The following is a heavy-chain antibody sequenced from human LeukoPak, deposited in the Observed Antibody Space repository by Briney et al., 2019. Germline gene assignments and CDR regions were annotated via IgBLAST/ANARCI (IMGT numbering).Heavy chain of an antibody. V-gene: IGHV3-15*01. CDR1: GFTYSNAW. Sequence: MSGGSDRPSWAASGFTYSNAWMRWARQATRKGLECVGRIQSKTYGGTTDYTAPVKGRFTISRDDSKNTLYLQMNSLKTVDTAVYYCTTGPFDYYGSASYLANGMDVWGQGTTVTVSS. CDR2: IQSKTYGGTT. D-gene: IGHD3-10*01. CDR3: TTGPFDYYGSASYLANGMDV. J-gene: IGHJ6*02.